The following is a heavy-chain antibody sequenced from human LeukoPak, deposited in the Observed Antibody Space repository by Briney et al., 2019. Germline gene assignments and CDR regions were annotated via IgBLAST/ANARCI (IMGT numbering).Heavy chain of an antibody. Sequence: GESLKISCKGSGYSFTNYWIGWVRQMPGKGLESMGIIYPGDSDTTYSPSFQGQVTISADKSINTAYLHWSSLKASDSAMYYCARRGGGYSYGYWFDPWGQGTLVTVSS. D-gene: IGHD5-18*01. CDR1: GYSFTNYW. J-gene: IGHJ5*02. V-gene: IGHV5-51*01. CDR2: IYPGDSDT. CDR3: ARRGGGYSYGYWFDP.